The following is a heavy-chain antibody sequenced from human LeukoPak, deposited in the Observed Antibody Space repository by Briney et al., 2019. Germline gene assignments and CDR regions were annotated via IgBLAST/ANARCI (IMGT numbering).Heavy chain of an antibody. Sequence: SETLSLTCTVSGGSISSSSYYWGWIRQPPGKGLEWIGSIYYSGSTYYNPSLKSRVTISVDTSKNQVSLKLRSVTAADTAVYYCARTTEGYAGGPGYSYYYYMDVWGKGTTVTISS. D-gene: IGHD5-12*01. CDR3: ARTTEGYAGGPGYSYYYYMDV. V-gene: IGHV4-39*07. CDR2: IYYSGST. CDR1: GGSISSSSYY. J-gene: IGHJ6*03.